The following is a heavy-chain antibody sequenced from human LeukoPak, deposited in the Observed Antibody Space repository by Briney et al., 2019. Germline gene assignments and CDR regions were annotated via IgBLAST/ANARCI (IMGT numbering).Heavy chain of an antibody. Sequence: GGSLRLSCAASGFTFSSYAMHWVRQAPGKGLEWVAVISYDGSNKYYADSVKGRFTISRDNSKNTLYLQMNSLRAEDTAVYYCARDHGPQWEYGGGDYWGQGTLVTVSS. J-gene: IGHJ4*02. V-gene: IGHV3-30-3*01. D-gene: IGHD1-26*01. CDR3: ARDHGPQWEYGGGDY. CDR1: GFTFSSYA. CDR2: ISYDGSNK.